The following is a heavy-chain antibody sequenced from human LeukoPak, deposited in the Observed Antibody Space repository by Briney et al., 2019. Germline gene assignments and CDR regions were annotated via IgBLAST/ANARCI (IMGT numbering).Heavy chain of an antibody. D-gene: IGHD3-16*01. CDR1: GFTFSTYS. J-gene: IGHJ4*02. Sequence: PGGSLRLSCAASGFTFSTYSMNWVRQAPGKGLEWVSSITSPVGRMYYADSLKGRITISRDNAKNSLYLQMSSLRAEDTALYYCAREEGGYFDYWGQGTLVTVSS. CDR3: AREEGGYFDY. V-gene: IGHV3-21*04. CDR2: ITSPVGRM.